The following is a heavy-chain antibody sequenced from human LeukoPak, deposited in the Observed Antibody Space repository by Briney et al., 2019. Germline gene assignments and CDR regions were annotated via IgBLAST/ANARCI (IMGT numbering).Heavy chain of an antibody. J-gene: IGHJ4*02. CDR3: AREKGYSSSLDY. CDR2: ISYDGSNK. V-gene: IGHV3-30*04. D-gene: IGHD6-13*01. Sequence: GGSLRLSCAASGFTFSSYAMHWVRQAPGKGLEWVAVISYDGSNKYYADSVKGRFTISRGNSKNTLYLQMNSLRAEDTAVYYCAREKGYSSSLDYWGQGTLVTVSS. CDR1: GFTFSSYA.